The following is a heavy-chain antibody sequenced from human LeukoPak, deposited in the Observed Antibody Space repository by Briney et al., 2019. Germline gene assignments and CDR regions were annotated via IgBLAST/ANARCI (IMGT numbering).Heavy chain of an antibody. CDR3: ARAKQSGGFDY. J-gene: IGHJ4*02. V-gene: IGHV4-61*02. CDR2: IYTSGST. Sequence: SQTLSLTCTVSGGSISSGSYYWSWIRQPAGKGLEWIGRIYTSGSTNYNPSLKSRVTISVDTSKNQFSLKLSSVTAADMAVYYCARAKQSGGFDYWGQGTLVTVSS. D-gene: IGHD6-25*01. CDR1: GGSISSGSYY.